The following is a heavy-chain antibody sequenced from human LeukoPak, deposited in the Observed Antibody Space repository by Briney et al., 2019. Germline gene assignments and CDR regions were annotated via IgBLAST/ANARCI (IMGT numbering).Heavy chain of an antibody. Sequence: GGSLRLSCVASGFTFSSYAMSWVRQAPGKGLEWVSAISGSGGSTYYADSVKGRFTISRDNSKNTLYLQMNSLRAEDTAVYYCANHQGYSGYDSLLAEDYYYYYGMDVWGQGTTVTVSS. CDR2: ISGSGGST. J-gene: IGHJ6*02. V-gene: IGHV3-23*01. D-gene: IGHD5-12*01. CDR1: GFTFSSYA. CDR3: ANHQGYSGYDSLLAEDYYYYYGMDV.